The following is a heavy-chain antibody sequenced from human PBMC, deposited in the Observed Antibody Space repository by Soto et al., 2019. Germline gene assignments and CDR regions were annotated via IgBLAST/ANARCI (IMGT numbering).Heavy chain of an antibody. CDR1: GFSFNTYA. CDR2: VSASGGST. J-gene: IGHJ6*02. V-gene: IGHV3-23*01. Sequence: EVQLLESGGGLVQPGGSLRLSCAASGFSFNTYAMSWVRQARGKGPEWVSTVSASGGSTYSADSVKGRFTISRDNSKNTGQLQMNSLRAEDTAVYYCAKTMGDCSGGSCYGAYSMDVWGQGITVT. D-gene: IGHD2-15*01. CDR3: AKTMGDCSGGSCYGAYSMDV.